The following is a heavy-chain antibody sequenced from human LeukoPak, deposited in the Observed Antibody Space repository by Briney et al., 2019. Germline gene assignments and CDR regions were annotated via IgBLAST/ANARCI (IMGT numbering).Heavy chain of an antibody. D-gene: IGHD3-22*01. CDR1: AFTFSSYA. CDR3: AKDQGSQDSSGYYYF. Sequence: PGGSLRLSCAASAFTFSSYAMSWVRQAPGKGLEWVSAISGSGGSTYYADSVKGRFTISRDNSKNTLFLQMNSLRAEDTAVYYCAKDQGSQDSSGYYYFWGQGTLVTVSS. V-gene: IGHV3-23*01. CDR2: ISGSGGST. J-gene: IGHJ4*02.